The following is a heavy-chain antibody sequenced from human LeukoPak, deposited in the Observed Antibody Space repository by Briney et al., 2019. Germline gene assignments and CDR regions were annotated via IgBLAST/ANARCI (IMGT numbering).Heavy chain of an antibody. CDR2: ISYDGSSE. V-gene: IGHV3-30-3*01. D-gene: IGHD3-10*01. J-gene: IGHJ4*02. CDR3: ARVPYVSGTFDY. Sequence: GGSLRLSCAASGFTFSNAWMSWVRQAPGKGLEWVAVISYDGSSEHYADSVKGRFTISRDNSKNTLYLQMNSLRTEDTAVYYCARVPYVSGTFDYWGQGTLVTVSS. CDR1: GFTFSNAW.